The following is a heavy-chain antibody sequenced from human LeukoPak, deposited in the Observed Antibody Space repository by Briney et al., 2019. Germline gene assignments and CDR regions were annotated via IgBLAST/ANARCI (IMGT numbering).Heavy chain of an antibody. Sequence: SETLSLTCTVSGGSISSYYWSWIRQPAGKGLEWIGRIYTSGSTNYNPSLKSRVTMSVDTSKNQFSLKLSSVTAADTAVYYCARDQEGSSWYNWFDPWGQGTLVTVSS. D-gene: IGHD6-13*01. V-gene: IGHV4-4*07. CDR3: ARDQEGSSWYNWFDP. CDR1: GGSISSYY. CDR2: IYTSGST. J-gene: IGHJ5*02.